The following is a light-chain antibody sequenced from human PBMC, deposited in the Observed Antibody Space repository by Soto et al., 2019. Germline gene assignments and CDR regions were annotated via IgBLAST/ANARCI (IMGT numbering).Light chain of an antibody. V-gene: IGLV2-14*03. Sequence: QSVLTQPASVSGSPGQSIIISCTGTSSDIGGLYNYVSWYQQHPGKAPKLLIYDVNDRPSGVSDRFSGSKSGNTASLTISGLQAEDEADYFCSAYSSGATHVVFGGGTKLTVL. CDR1: SSDIGGLYNY. CDR2: DVN. CDR3: SAYSSGATHVV. J-gene: IGLJ2*01.